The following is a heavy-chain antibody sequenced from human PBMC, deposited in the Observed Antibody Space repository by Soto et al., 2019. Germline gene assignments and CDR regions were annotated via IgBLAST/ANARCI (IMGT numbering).Heavy chain of an antibody. CDR3: AIWLQHRSTAVALGVNV. Sequence: QVQLVQSGTEGKTPGSSVQVSCKASGGTFSSSGFSWVRQATGQGLEWRGMIVPSLDTTKYAQKLQARVTITADQFTSSAYMELNSLTSADTAVYYCAIWLQHRSTAVALGVNVWGPG. D-gene: IGHD5-18*01. CDR1: GGTFSSSG. V-gene: IGHV1-69*09. CDR2: IVPSLDTT. J-gene: IGHJ6*02.